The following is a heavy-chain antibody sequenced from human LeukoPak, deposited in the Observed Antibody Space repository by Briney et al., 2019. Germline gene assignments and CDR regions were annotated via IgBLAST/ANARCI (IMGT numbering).Heavy chain of an antibody. J-gene: IGHJ4*02. D-gene: IGHD1-14*01. CDR3: ARGADHNFDY. V-gene: IGHV4-38-2*02. Sequence: PSETLSLTYTVSGYSISSGYYWGWIRQPPGKGLEWIGSIYHSGSTYYNPSLKSRVTISVDTSKNQFSLKLSSVTAADTAVYYCARGADHNFDYWGQGTLVTVSS. CDR1: GYSISSGYY. CDR2: IYHSGST.